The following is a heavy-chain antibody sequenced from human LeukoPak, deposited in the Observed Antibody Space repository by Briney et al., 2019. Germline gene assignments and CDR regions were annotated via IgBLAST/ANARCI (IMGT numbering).Heavy chain of an antibody. V-gene: IGHV3-7*03. Sequence: GGSLRLSCAASGFTFTTYTMNWVRLAPGKGLEWVANIKEDGTETYYVDSVKGRFTISRDNAKNSLYLQMNSLRVEDTAVYYCAKEGRSLQTYWGQGTLVTVSS. J-gene: IGHJ4*02. CDR3: AKEGRSLQTY. CDR1: GFTFTTYT. CDR2: IKEDGTET. D-gene: IGHD5-24*01.